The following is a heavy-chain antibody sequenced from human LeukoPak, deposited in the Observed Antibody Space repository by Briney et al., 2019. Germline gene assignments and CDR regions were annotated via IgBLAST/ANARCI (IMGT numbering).Heavy chain of an antibody. CDR3: ARGAAVAFDN. J-gene: IGHJ4*02. Sequence: SETLSLTCTVSGGSINSGSYYWTWIRQPAGKGLEWIGRISSSGSTNYNPSLKSRVTISVDTFKNQFSLKLSSVTAADTAVHYCARGAAVAFDNWGQGTLVTVSS. CDR2: ISSSGST. CDR1: GGSINSGSYY. D-gene: IGHD6-19*01. V-gene: IGHV4-61*02.